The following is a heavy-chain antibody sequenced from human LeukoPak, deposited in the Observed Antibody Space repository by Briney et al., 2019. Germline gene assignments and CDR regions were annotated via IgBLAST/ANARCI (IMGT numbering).Heavy chain of an antibody. V-gene: IGHV3-48*01. CDR1: GFTFSDYS. Sequence: GGSLRLSCAASGFTFSDYSMNWVRQAPGKGLEWISYIGIDSGNTNYADSAKGRFTISGDKAKNSLYLQMNSLRVEDTAVYYCARDYKYAFDNWGQGTLVTVSS. CDR3: ARDYKYAFDN. D-gene: IGHD5-24*01. J-gene: IGHJ4*02. CDR2: IGIDSGNT.